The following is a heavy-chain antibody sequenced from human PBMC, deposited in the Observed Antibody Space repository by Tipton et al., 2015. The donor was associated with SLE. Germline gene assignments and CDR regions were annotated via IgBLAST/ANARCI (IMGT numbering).Heavy chain of an antibody. J-gene: IGHJ4*02. CDR3: ASLSRDGYNKLDY. CDR1: VGSISSYY. Sequence: TLSLTCTVSVGSISSYYWSWIRQPPGKGLEWIGYIYYSGSTNYNPSLKSRVTISVDTSKNQFSLKLSSVTAADTAVYYCASLSRDGYNKLDYWGQGTLVTVSS. D-gene: IGHD5-24*01. CDR2: IYYSGST. V-gene: IGHV4-59*12.